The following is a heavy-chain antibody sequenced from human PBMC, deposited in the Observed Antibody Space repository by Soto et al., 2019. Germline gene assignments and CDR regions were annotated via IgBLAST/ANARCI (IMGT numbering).Heavy chain of an antibody. D-gene: IGHD3-22*01. Sequence: LRRSCAASGFTFSSYAMHWVRQAPGKGLEWVAVISYDGSNKYYADSVKGRFTISRDNSKNTLYLQMNSLRAEDTAVYYCARDMIVVVITTSFYWGQGTLVTVSS. CDR1: GFTFSSYA. J-gene: IGHJ4*02. CDR2: ISYDGSNK. CDR3: ARDMIVVVITTSFY. V-gene: IGHV3-30-3*01.